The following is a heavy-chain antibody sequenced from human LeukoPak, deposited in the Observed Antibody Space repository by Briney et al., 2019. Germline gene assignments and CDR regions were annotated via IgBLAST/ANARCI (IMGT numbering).Heavy chain of an antibody. CDR1: GYSFTLYW. J-gene: IGHJ4*02. CDR2: IHPDDSDT. CDR3: ARPGRGGTYSFDY. Sequence: GESLKISCTGSGYSFTLYWVGWVRQMPGKGLEWMGFIHPDDSDTRYSPSFQGQVTTSVDKSINTAYLQWSSLKASDTAMYFCARPGRGGTYSFDYWGQGTLVTVSS. V-gene: IGHV5-51*01. D-gene: IGHD1-26*01.